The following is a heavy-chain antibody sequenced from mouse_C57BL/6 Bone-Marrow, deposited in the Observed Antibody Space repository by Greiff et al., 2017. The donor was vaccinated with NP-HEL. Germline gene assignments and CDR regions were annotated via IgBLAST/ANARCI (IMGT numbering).Heavy chain of an antibody. V-gene: IGHV5-6*01. CDR3: ARQRVYYGSRNYAMDY. CDR1: GFTFSSYG. Sequence: EVHLVESGGDLVKPGGSLKLSCAASGFTFSSYGMSWVRQTPDKRLEWVATISSGGSYTYYPDSVKGRFTISRDNAKNTLYLQMSSLKSEDTAMYYCARQRVYYGSRNYAMDYWGQGTSVTVSS. D-gene: IGHD1-1*01. CDR2: ISSGGSYT. J-gene: IGHJ4*01.